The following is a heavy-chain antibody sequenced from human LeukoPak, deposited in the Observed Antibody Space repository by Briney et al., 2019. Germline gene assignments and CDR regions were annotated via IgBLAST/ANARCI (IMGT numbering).Heavy chain of an antibody. CDR2: ISAHKGYT. CDR1: GYTFTSYD. D-gene: IGHD4-23*01. Sequence: GASVKVSCKASGYTFTSYDITWVRQAPGQGLEWKGWISAHKGYTKYSQRVQGRVVLTADTSTTTAYMELRSLRSDDTAVYYCARGGVDDYGGNGPFEYWGQGTLVTVSP. CDR3: ARGGVDDYGGNGPFEY. J-gene: IGHJ4*02. V-gene: IGHV1-18*01.